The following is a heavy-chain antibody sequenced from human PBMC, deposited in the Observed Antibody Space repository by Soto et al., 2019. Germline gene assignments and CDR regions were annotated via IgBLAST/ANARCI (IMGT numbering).Heavy chain of an antibody. D-gene: IGHD6-6*01. CDR2: ISSNGVGT. J-gene: IGHJ6*03. CDR3: ARRARPDFYYMDV. Sequence: EVQLAESGGGLAQPGGSLRLSCAASGFPLSGYAMDWVRQAPGKGLEYVSGISSNGVGTYYANSVQGGFTISRDNSKNTVYLQMGSLRPEDMAVYYCARRARPDFYYMDVWGKGTTVTVSS. V-gene: IGHV3-64*01. CDR1: GFPLSGYA.